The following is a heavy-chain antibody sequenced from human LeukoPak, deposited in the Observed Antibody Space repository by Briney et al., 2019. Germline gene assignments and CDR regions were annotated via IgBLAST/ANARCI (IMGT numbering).Heavy chain of an antibody. V-gene: IGHV3-30*18. J-gene: IGHJ6*02. CDR2: ISYDGSNK. CDR3: AKGEYYYHYGMDV. Sequence: GGSLRLSCAASGFTFSSYGMHWVRQAPGKGLEWVAVISYDGSNKYYADSVKGRFTISRDNSKNTLYLQMNSLRAEDTAVYYCAKGEYYYHYGMDVWGQGTTVTVSS. CDR1: GFTFSSYG.